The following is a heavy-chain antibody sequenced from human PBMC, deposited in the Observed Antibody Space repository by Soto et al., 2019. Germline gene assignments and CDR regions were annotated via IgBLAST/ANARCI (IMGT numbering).Heavy chain of an antibody. V-gene: IGHV3-13*01. CDR2: IGTAGDT. J-gene: IGHJ6*02. D-gene: IGHD5-12*01. CDR3: ARGRYRDLERGMDV. CDR1: GFTFSSYD. Sequence: EVQLVESGGGLVQPGGSLRLSCAASGFTFSSYDMHWVRQATGKGLEWVSAIGTAGDTYYPGSVKGRFTISRENAKNSLYLQMNSLRAEDTAVYYCARGRYRDLERGMDVWGQGTTVTVSS.